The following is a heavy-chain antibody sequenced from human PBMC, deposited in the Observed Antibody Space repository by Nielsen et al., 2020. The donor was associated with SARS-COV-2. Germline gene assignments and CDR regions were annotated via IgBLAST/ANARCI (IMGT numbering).Heavy chain of an antibody. J-gene: IGHJ4*02. Sequence: IHQPPGKGLEWVANIKQDGSEKYYVDSVKGRFTISRDNAKNSLYLQMNSLRAEDTAVYYCAREGIAVAGGIDYWGQGTLVTVSS. D-gene: IGHD6-19*01. V-gene: IGHV3-7*01. CDR3: AREGIAVAGGIDY. CDR2: IKQDGSEK.